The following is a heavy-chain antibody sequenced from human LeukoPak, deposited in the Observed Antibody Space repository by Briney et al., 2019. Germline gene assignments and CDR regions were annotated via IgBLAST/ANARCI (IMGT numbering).Heavy chain of an antibody. CDR3: ARDTGDTYNWFDP. J-gene: IGHJ5*02. Sequence: ASVKVSCKASGYTFTGNYMHWVRQAPGQGLEWMGWINPNSGGTNYAQKFQGRVTMTRDTSISTAYMELSRLRSDDTAVYYCARDTGDTYNWFDPWGQGTLVTVSS. CDR1: GYTFTGNY. V-gene: IGHV1-2*02. CDR2: INPNSGGT. D-gene: IGHD3-16*01.